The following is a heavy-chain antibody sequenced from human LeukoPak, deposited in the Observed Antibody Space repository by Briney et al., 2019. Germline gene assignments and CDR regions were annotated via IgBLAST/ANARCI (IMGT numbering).Heavy chain of an antibody. CDR1: GFTFSSYG. CDR2: IRYDGSSK. J-gene: IGHJ6*04. V-gene: IGHV3-30*02. D-gene: IGHD3-10*02. Sequence: PGGSLRLSCGASGFTFSSYGMHWVRQAPGKGLEWVAFIRYDGSSKYYADSAKGRFTISRDNAKNSLYLQMNSLRAEDTAVYYCAELGITMIGGVWGKGTTVTISS. CDR3: AELGITMIGGV.